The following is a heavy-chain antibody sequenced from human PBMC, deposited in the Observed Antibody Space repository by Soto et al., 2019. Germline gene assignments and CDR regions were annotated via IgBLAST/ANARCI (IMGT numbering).Heavy chain of an antibody. CDR3: ARLSRPNYYDTSGFFKDNWFDP. J-gene: IGHJ5*02. V-gene: IGHV1-69*13. Sequence: SVKVSCKASGGTFNSYDINWVRQAPGQGLEWMGGIIPIVETPKYAQKFQGRVTITADESTNTVYMELSSLRSEDTAMYYCARLSRPNYYDTSGFFKDNWFDPWGQGTLVTVSS. CDR1: GGTFNSYD. D-gene: IGHD3-22*01. CDR2: IIPIVETP.